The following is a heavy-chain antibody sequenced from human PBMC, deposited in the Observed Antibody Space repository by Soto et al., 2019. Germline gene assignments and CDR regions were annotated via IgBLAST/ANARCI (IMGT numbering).Heavy chain of an antibody. V-gene: IGHV1-18*04. CDR1: GYTFTSYG. Sequence: ASVKVSCKASGYTFTSYGISWVRQAPGQGLEWMGWISAYNGNANYAQKLQGRVTMTTDTSTSTAYMELRSLRSDDTAVYYCARVWLSLYGDLPDYWGQGTLVTVSS. J-gene: IGHJ4*02. CDR3: ARVWLSLYGDLPDY. CDR2: ISAYNGNA. D-gene: IGHD4-17*01.